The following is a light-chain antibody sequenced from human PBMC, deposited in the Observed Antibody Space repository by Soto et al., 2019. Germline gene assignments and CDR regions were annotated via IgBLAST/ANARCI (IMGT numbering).Light chain of an antibody. CDR3: AAWDGSLSGPV. V-gene: IGLV1-47*01. CDR2: RND. J-gene: IGLJ2*01. Sequence: QSVLTQPPSASGTPGQRVTISCSGSTSNIGSNFAYWYQQLPGAAPKLLISRNDERPSGVPDRFSGSKSGTSASLAISGLRSEDEADYYCAAWDGSLSGPVFGRGTKLTVL. CDR1: TSNIGSNF.